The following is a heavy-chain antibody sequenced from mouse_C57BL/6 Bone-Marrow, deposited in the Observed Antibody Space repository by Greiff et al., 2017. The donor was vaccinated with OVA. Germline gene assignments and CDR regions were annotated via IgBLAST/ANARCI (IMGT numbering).Heavy chain of an antibody. J-gene: IGHJ2*01. D-gene: IGHD1-1*02. V-gene: IGHV1-52*01. CDR1: GYTFTSYW. Sequence: QVQLQQPGAELVRPGSSVKLSCKASGYTFTSYWLHWVKQRPIQGLEWIGNIDPSDSDTHYNQKFKDKATLTVDKSSSTAYMQLSSLTSEDSAVYYCTRRVEALDNWDEGTTLTVSS. CDR2: IDPSDSDT. CDR3: TRRVEALDN.